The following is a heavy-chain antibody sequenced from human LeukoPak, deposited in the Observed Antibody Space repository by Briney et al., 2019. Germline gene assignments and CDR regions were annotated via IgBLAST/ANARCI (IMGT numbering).Heavy chain of an antibody. CDR2: ISSSSSTI. Sequence: GGPLRLSCAASGFTFSSYSMNWVRQAPGKGLEWVSYISSSSSTIYYADSVKGRFTISRDNAKNSLYLQMNSLRAEDTAVYYCARDLGYFDWFVVWGQGTLVTASS. CDR1: GFTFSSYS. V-gene: IGHV3-48*01. J-gene: IGHJ5*02. CDR3: ARDLGYFDWFVV. D-gene: IGHD3-9*01.